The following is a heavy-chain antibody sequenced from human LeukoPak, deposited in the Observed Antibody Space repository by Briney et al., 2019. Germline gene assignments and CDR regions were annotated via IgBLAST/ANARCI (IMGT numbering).Heavy chain of an antibody. D-gene: IGHD3-3*01. V-gene: IGHV3-21*01. CDR2: ISSSSSDI. CDR1: GFTFSTHS. J-gene: IGHJ4*02. CDR3: ARVPGGLEWADFDY. Sequence: GGSLRLSRAASGFTFSTHSMNWLRQARARELEGVSCISSSSSDIYYADSVKGRFTISRDNAKNSLYLQMSSLRAEDTAVYYCARVPGGLEWADFDYWGQGTLVTVSS.